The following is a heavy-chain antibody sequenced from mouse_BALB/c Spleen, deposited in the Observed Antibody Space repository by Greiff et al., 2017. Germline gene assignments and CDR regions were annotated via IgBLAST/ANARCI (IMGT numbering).Heavy chain of an antibody. CDR2: INPYNGDT. D-gene: IGHD2-4*01. V-gene: IGHV1-37*01. J-gene: IGHJ2*01. CDR1: GYSFTGYF. CDR3: GKEGTVITTGDFDY. Sequence: VQLQQSGPELVKPGASVKISCKASGYSFTGYFMYWVKQSHGKSLEWIGRINPYNGDTFYNQKFKGKATLTVDKSSSTAHMELLSLTSEDSAVYYCGKEGTVITTGDFDYWGQGTTLTVSS.